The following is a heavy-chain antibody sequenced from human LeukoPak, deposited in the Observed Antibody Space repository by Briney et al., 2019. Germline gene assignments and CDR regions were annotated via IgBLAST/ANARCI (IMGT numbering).Heavy chain of an antibody. D-gene: IGHD1-26*01. J-gene: IGHJ4*02. CDR3: ARYSVSYYYIDY. Sequence: SGPALVKPTQTLTLTCTFSGFSLSTRGMCVTWIRQPPGKALEWLARIDWDDDKYFSTSLKTRLTISKDTSKNQVVLTMTNMDPVDTGTYYCARYSVSYYYIDYWGQGTLVTVPS. CDR1: GFSLSTRGMC. V-gene: IGHV2-70*11. CDR2: IDWDDDK.